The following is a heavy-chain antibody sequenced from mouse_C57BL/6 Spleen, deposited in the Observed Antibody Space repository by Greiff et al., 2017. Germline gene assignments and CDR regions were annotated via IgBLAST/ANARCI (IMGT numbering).Heavy chain of an antibody. J-gene: IGHJ1*03. CDR2: IDPSDSET. Sequence: QVQLQQPGAELVRPGSSVKLSCKASGYTFTSYWMHWVKQRPIQGLEWIGNIDPSDSETHYNQKFKDKATLTVDKSSSTAYMQLSSLTSEDSAVYYWARRSTTVAPHWYFDVWGTGTTVTVSS. CDR3: ARRSTTVAPHWYFDV. CDR1: GYTFTSYW. D-gene: IGHD1-1*01. V-gene: IGHV1-52*01.